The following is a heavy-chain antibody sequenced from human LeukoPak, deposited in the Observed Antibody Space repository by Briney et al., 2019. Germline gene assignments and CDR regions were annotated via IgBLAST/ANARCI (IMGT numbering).Heavy chain of an antibody. CDR1: GFTFSIFG. J-gene: IGHJ4*02. CDR2: ISYDGSNK. V-gene: IGHV3-30*18. CDR3: AKDRGAYGNYFDY. Sequence: PGGSLRLSCAASGFTFSIFGMHWVRQAPGKGLEWVAVISYDGSNKYYADSVKGRFTISRDNSKNTLYLQMNSLRAEDTAVYYCAKDRGAYGNYFDYWGQGTLVTVSS. D-gene: IGHD2-21*01.